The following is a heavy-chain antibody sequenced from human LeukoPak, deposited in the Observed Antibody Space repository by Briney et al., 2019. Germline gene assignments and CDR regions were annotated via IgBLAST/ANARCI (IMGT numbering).Heavy chain of an antibody. CDR3: ASLLYDAFDI. CDR2: ISWNSGSI. Sequence: GGSLRLSCAASGFTFDDYAMHWVRQAPGKGLEWVSGISWNSGSIGYADSVKGRFTISRDNAKNSLYLQMNRLRAEDTTLYYCASLLYDAFDIWGQGTMVTVSS. D-gene: IGHD2-21*02. CDR1: GFTFDDYA. J-gene: IGHJ3*02. V-gene: IGHV3-9*01.